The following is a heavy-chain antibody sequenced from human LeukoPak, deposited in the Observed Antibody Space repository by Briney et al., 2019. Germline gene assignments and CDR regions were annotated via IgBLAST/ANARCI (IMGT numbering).Heavy chain of an antibody. CDR2: MNPNSANT. CDR1: GYTFTSND. V-gene: IGHV1-8*01. CDR3: ARGVRFGELFFDS. D-gene: IGHD3-10*01. J-gene: IGHJ4*02. Sequence: GASVKVSCKASGYTFTSNDINWVRQATGQGLEWMGWMNPNSANTGFAQNFRGRIALTRDTSINTAYMELYSLGSDDTAVYYCARGVRFGELFFDSWGQGTLVTVSS.